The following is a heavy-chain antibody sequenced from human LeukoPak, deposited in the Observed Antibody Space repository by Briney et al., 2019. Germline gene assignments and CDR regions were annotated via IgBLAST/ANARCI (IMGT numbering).Heavy chain of an antibody. D-gene: IGHD6-19*01. CDR3: ARHQGFSSAWDADF. CDR2: TYPGDSDT. Sequence: GESLKISCKASGYSFTNYWIGWVRQMPGKGLEWMGITYPGDSDTRYSQSFQGQVTISADKSISTAYLQWSSLKASDTAMYYCARHQGFSSAWDADFWGQGTLVTVSS. CDR1: GYSFTNYW. V-gene: IGHV5-51*01. J-gene: IGHJ4*02.